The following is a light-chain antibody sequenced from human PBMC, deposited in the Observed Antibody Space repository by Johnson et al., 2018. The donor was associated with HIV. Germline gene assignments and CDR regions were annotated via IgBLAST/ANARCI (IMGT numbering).Light chain of an antibody. V-gene: IGLV1-51*01. CDR2: DNN. CDR3: GTWDSRRGV. J-gene: IGLJ1*01. Sequence: SVLTQPPSVSAAPGQKVTISCSGSSSNIGNNYVSWYQQLPGTAPKLLIYDNNKRPSGIPDRFSGSKSGTSATLGITGLQTGDEADYYCGTWDSRRGVFGSGTKVTVL. CDR1: SSNIGNNY.